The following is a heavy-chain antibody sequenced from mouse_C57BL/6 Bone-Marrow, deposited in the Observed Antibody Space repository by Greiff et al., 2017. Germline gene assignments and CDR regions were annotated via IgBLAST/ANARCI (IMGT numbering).Heavy chain of an antibody. D-gene: IGHD4-1*02. CDR2: IDPSDSDT. Sequence: QVQLQQPGAELVKPGASVKLSCKASGYTFTSYWMQWVKQRPGQGLEWIGEIDPSDSDTNYNQKFKGKATLTVDTSSSTAYMQLSSLTSEDYAVYYCARSGATGPYFFAIWGQGTTLTVSS. CDR3: ARSGATGPYFFAI. CDR1: GYTFTSYW. V-gene: IGHV1-50*01. J-gene: IGHJ2*01.